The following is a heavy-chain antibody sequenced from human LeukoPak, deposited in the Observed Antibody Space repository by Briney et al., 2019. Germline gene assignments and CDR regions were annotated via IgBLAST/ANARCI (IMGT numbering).Heavy chain of an antibody. D-gene: IGHD2-8*01. J-gene: IGHJ4*02. CDR3: AREKWYYFDY. V-gene: IGHV3-66*02. CDR1: GFTVSSNY. CDR2: IYSGGST. Sequence: PGGSLRLSCAASGFTVSSNYMSWVRQAPGKGLEWVSVIYSGGSTYYADSAKGRFTISRDNSKNTLYLQMNSLRAEDTAVYYCAREKWYYFDYWGQGTLVTVSS.